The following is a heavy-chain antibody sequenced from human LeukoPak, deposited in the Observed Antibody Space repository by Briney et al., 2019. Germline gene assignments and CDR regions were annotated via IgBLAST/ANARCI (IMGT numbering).Heavy chain of an antibody. D-gene: IGHD6-13*01. V-gene: IGHV3-30*18. CDR2: ISYDGSNK. J-gene: IGHJ4*02. Sequence: GRSLRLSCAASGFTFSSYGMHWVRRAPGKGLEWVAVISYDGSNKYYADSVKGRFTISRDNSKNTLYLQMNSLRAEDTAVYYCAKAPSIAAAGRQDYWGQGTLVTVSS. CDR1: GFTFSSYG. CDR3: AKAPSIAAAGRQDY.